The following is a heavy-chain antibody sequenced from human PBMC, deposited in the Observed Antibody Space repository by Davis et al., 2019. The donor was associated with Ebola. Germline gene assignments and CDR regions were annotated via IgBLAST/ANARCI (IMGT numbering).Heavy chain of an antibody. D-gene: IGHD6-13*01. CDR1: GGSFSGYY. Sequence: PETLSPTCAVYGGSFSGYYWSWIRQPPGKGLEWIGEINHSGSTNYNPSLKSRVTISVDTSKNQFSLKLSSVTAADTAVYYCARVGRAVSRQGIFWVKQNWFDPWGQGTLVTVSS. J-gene: IGHJ5*02. V-gene: IGHV4-34*01. CDR2: INHSGST. CDR3: ARVGRAVSRQGIFWVKQNWFDP.